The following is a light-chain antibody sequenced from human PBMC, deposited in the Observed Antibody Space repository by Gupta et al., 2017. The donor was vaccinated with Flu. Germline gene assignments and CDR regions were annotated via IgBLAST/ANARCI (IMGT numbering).Light chain of an antibody. V-gene: IGKV3-11*01. Sequence: ESVLTQSPATLSLSPGERATLSCRASQSVSSYLAWYQQKPGQAPSLLIYDASNRATGIPARFSGSGSGTDFTLTISSLEPEDFAVYYGQQRSNWPPGFTFGQGTKLEIK. CDR3: QQRSNWPPGFT. CDR2: DAS. J-gene: IGKJ2*01. CDR1: QSVSSY.